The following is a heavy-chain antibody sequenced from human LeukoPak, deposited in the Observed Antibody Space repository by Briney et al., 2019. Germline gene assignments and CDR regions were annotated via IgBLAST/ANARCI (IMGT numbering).Heavy chain of an antibody. CDR2: IIPIFGTA. D-gene: IGHD3-22*01. J-gene: IGHJ4*02. Sequence: SVKVSCKASGGTFSSYAISWVRQAPGQGLEWMGRIIPIFGTANYAQKFQGRVTITTDESTSTAYMELSSLRSEDTAVYYRARDLYDSSGYPFDYWGQGTLVTVSS. CDR1: GGTFSSYA. CDR3: ARDLYDSSGYPFDY. V-gene: IGHV1-69*05.